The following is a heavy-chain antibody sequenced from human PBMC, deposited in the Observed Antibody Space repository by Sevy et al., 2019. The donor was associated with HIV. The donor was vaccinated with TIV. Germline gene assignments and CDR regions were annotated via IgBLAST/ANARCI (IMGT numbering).Heavy chain of an antibody. V-gene: IGHV3-21*01. CDR3: ARRYSSSWYILYYFEY. Sequence: GGSLRLSCAASGFTFGNYGMHWVRQAPGKGLEWVASIGSSNSYIYYADSVKGRFTISRDNAKNSLFLHMNTLRAEDTAVYYCARRYSSSWYILYYFEYWGQGTPVTVSS. CDR1: GFTFGNYG. CDR2: IGSSNSYI. J-gene: IGHJ4*02. D-gene: IGHD6-13*01.